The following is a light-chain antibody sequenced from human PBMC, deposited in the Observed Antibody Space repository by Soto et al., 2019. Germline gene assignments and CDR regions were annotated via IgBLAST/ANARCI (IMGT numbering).Light chain of an antibody. CDR2: SAS. CDR1: QSVSSN. Sequence: EIVMTQSPATLSVSPGESATLSCRASQSVSSNLAWYQQKPGQAPRLLIYSASTRATAFPARFSGRGSGTEFTLTITSLQSEDFAVYYCQQYNDWPRTFGQGTKVVIK. J-gene: IGKJ1*01. V-gene: IGKV3-15*01. CDR3: QQYNDWPRT.